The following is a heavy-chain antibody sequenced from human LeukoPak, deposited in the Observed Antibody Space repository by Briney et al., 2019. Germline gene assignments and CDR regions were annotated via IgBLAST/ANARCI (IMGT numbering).Heavy chain of an antibody. CDR1: GGTFSSYA. Sequence: ASVKVSCKASGGTFSSYAISWVRQAPGQGLEWMGGIIPIFGTPRYAQNFEGRVTITADESTSTAYMELISLTSEDTAVYYCAVYYDSSGYGTAVDIWGQGTMVTVSS. D-gene: IGHD3-22*01. J-gene: IGHJ3*02. V-gene: IGHV1-69*13. CDR2: IIPIFGTP. CDR3: AVYYDSSGYGTAVDI.